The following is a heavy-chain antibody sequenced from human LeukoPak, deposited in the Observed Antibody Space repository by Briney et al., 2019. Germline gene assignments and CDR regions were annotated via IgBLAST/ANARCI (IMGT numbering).Heavy chain of an antibody. V-gene: IGHV3-30*01. CDR1: GFTFSSYA. CDR3: ARDNDVYGGEDYFDY. Sequence: GRSLRLSCAASGFTFSSYAMHWVRQAPGKGLEWVAVISYDGSNKYYADSVKGRFTISRDNSKNTLYLRMNSLRAEDTAVYYCARDNDVYGGEDYFDYWGQGTLVTVSS. D-gene: IGHD4-23*01. J-gene: IGHJ4*02. CDR2: ISYDGSNK.